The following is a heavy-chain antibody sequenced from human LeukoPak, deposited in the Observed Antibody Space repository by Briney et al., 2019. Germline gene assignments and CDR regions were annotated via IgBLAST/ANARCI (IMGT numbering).Heavy chain of an antibody. V-gene: IGHV1-69*02. D-gene: IGHD1-26*01. Sequence: SVKVSCKASGGTFSSYSISWVRQAPGQGLEWMGRIIPILGIANYAQKFQGRVTITADKSTSTAYMELSSLRSEDTAVYYCAPGVVGAVAGFDYWGQGTLVTVSS. CDR1: GGTFSSYS. CDR2: IIPILGIA. CDR3: APGVVGAVAGFDY. J-gene: IGHJ4*02.